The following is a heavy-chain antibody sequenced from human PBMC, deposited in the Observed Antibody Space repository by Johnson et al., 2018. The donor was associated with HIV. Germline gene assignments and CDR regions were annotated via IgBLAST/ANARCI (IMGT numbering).Heavy chain of an antibody. CDR1: GITFSDYA. CDR3: AGLGGSHDALDI. J-gene: IGHJ3*02. V-gene: IGHV3-30*04. CDR2: ISYDGSNK. D-gene: IGHD1-26*01. Sequence: QVQLVESGGGLVQPGGSLRLSCAASGITFSDYAMHWVRQAPGKGLEWVAVISYDGSNKYYADSVKGRFTISRDNSKNTLYLQMNSLRAEDTAVYYCAGLGGSHDALDIWGQGTMVTVSS.